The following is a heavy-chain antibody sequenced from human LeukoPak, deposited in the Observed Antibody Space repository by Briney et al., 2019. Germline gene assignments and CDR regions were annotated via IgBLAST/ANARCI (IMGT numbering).Heavy chain of an antibody. Sequence: QPGGSLRLSCAASGFTFSSYAMTWVRQAPGKGLEWVSSITDSGDGTYYADSVRGRFSISRDNSRNTLYLQLNSLRVEDTAVYYCAKGLRGTYDYWGQGTLVTVSS. CDR2: ITDSGDGT. J-gene: IGHJ4*02. CDR1: GFTFSSYA. D-gene: IGHD3-3*01. CDR3: AKGLRGTYDY. V-gene: IGHV3-23*01.